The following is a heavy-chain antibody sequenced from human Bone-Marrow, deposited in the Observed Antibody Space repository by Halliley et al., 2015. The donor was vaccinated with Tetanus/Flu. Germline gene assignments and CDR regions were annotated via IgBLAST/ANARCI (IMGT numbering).Heavy chain of an antibody. CDR2: IYYSGNT. D-gene: IGHD2-8*01. J-gene: IGHJ4*02. Sequence: TLSLTCTVSGGSISTNNNYWGWIRQSPGKGLEWIGSIYYSGNTYYNPSLRSRLTMSIDTSKNQFSLKLTSVTASDTAVYYCARLIMVPAGIPFAYWGQGPLVTVSS. V-gene: IGHV4-39*01. CDR3: ARLIMVPAGIPFAY. CDR1: GGSISTNNNY.